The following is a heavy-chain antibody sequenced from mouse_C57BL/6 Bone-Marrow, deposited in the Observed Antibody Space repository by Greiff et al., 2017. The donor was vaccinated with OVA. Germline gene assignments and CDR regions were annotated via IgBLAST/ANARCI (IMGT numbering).Heavy chain of an antibody. CDR1: GYSFTDYN. Sequence: VQLQQSGPELVKPGASVKISCKASGYSFTDYNMNWVKQSNGKSLEWIGVINPNYGTTSYNQKFKGKATLTVDQSSSTAYMQLNSLTSEDSAVYYGARGEQIRLRGYGVDYWGQGTSVTVSS. V-gene: IGHV1-39*01. J-gene: IGHJ4*01. CDR2: INPNYGTT. D-gene: IGHD3-2*02. CDR3: ARGEQIRLRGYGVDY.